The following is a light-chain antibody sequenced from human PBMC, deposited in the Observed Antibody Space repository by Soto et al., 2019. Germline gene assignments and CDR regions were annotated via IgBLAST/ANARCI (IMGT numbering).Light chain of an antibody. CDR1: QGLVYSDGNTY. V-gene: IGKV2-30*01. CDR2: KVS. CDR3: MQATHWPPYT. Sequence: EVVMTQSPRNLPVTLGQPASISCWCSQGLVYSDGNTYLNWFQQRPGHSPRRLLYKVSFRDSGVPDRFSGSGSGTAFTLTISRVEAEDVGIYYCMQATHWPPYTFGQGTKLEIK. J-gene: IGKJ2*01.